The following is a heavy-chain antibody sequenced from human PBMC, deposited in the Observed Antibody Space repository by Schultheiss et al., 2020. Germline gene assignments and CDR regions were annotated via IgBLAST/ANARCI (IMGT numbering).Heavy chain of an antibody. Sequence: SETLSLTCTVSGGSISSGGYYWSWIRQHPGKGLEWIGYIYYSGSTYYNPSLKSRVTISVDTSKNQFSLKLSSVTAADTAVYYCARVVRNYYYGMDVWGQGTTVNGYS. CDR2: IYYSGST. V-gene: IGHV4-31*03. J-gene: IGHJ6*02. CDR3: ARVVRNYYYGMDV. CDR1: GGSISSGGYY.